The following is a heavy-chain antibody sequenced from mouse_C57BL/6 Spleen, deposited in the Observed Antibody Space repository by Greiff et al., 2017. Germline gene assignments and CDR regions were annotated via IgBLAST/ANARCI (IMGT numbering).Heavy chain of an antibody. CDR2: IDPATGGT. V-gene: IGHV1-15*01. CDR3: TRSIYYDYDEGFAY. Sequence: VQLQQSGAELVRPGASVTLSCKASGYTFTDYEMHWVKQTPVHGLEWIGAIDPATGGTAYNQKFKGKAILTADKSSSTVYMELRSLTSEDSAVYYCTRSIYYDYDEGFAYWGQGTLVTVSA. D-gene: IGHD2-4*01. J-gene: IGHJ3*01. CDR1: GYTFTDYE.